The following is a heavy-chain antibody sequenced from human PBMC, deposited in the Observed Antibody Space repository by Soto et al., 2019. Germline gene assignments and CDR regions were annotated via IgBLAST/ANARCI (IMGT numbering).Heavy chain of an antibody. D-gene: IGHD2-21*02. CDR2: VYYTGST. J-gene: IGHJ5*02. CDR3: VRTAREGAVAPHWFDR. CDR1: GASIRSTDYY. Sequence: SETLSLTCTVSGASIRSTDYYWSWIRQAPGKGLEWIGYVYYTGSTYYNPSLVSRLTISVDTSKNQFSLKLTSVTAAETAVYYCVRTAREGAVAPHWFDRWGQGTQVTVSS. V-gene: IGHV4-30-4*01.